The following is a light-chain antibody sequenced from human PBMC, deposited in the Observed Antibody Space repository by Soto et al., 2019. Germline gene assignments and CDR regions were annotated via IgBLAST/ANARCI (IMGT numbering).Light chain of an antibody. CDR1: SSNIAAGYD. CDR3: QSYDSSLSAWV. J-gene: IGLJ3*02. V-gene: IGLV1-40*01. CDR2: LNS. Sequence: QSVLTQPPSVSGAPGQRVTISCTGSSSNIAAGYDVHWYQQLPGTAPKLLIYLNSNRPSGVPDRFSGSKSGTSASLAITGLQAEDEADYYCQSYDSSLSAWVFGGGTKLTVL.